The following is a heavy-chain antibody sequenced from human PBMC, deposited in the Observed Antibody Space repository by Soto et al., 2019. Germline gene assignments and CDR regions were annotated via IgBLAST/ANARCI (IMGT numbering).Heavy chain of an antibody. CDR2: FDPEDGET. D-gene: IGHD3-10*01. Sequence: ASVKVSCKVSGYTLTELSMHWLRQAPGKGREWMGGFDPEDGETIYAQKFQGRVTMTEDTSTDTAYMELSSLRSEDTAVYYCATVGITMVRGVIQWYYGMDVWGQGTTVTVS. CDR1: GYTLTELS. CDR3: ATVGITMVRGVIQWYYGMDV. J-gene: IGHJ6*02. V-gene: IGHV1-24*01.